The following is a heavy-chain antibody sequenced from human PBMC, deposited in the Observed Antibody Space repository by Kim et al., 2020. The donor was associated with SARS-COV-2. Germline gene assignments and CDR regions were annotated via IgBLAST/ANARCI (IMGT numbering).Heavy chain of an antibody. J-gene: IGHJ6*02. CDR2: INPSGGST. D-gene: IGHD2-2*02. V-gene: IGHV1-46*01. CDR1: GYTFTSYY. Sequence: ASVKVSCKASGYTFTSYYMHWVRQAPGQGLEWMGIINPSGGSTSYAQKFQGRVTMTRDTSTSTVYMELSSLRSEDTAVYYCARDPRDCSSTSCYTWGYYYYGMDVWGQGTTVTVSS. CDR3: ARDPRDCSSTSCYTWGYYYYGMDV.